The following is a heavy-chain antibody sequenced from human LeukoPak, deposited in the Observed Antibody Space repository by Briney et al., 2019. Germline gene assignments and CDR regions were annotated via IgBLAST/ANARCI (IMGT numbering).Heavy chain of an antibody. D-gene: IGHD3-22*01. CDR1: GFTFSSYA. Sequence: PGGSLRLSCAASGFTFSSYAMSWVRQAPGKGLEWVSVISGSGGSTYYADSVKGRFTISRDNSKNTLYLQMNSLRADDTAVYYCAKPLISGYYYFDNWGQGTLVTVSS. CDR2: ISGSGGST. J-gene: IGHJ4*02. CDR3: AKPLISGYYYFDN. V-gene: IGHV3-23*01.